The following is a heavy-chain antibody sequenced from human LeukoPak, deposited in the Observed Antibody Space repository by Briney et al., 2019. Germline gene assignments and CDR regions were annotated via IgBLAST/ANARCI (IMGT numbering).Heavy chain of an antibody. CDR1: GFTFSTSG. D-gene: IGHD3-10*01. CDR2: ISSRSESK. J-gene: IGHJ6*02. Sequence: GGSLRLSCAASGFTFSTSGMNWVRQAPGKGLQWVAYISSRSESKYYAASVKGRFTISRHNARNSLYLQMNSLRDDDTAVYYCARVWQLGVWGQGTAVTVSS. V-gene: IGHV3-48*02. CDR3: ARVWQLGV.